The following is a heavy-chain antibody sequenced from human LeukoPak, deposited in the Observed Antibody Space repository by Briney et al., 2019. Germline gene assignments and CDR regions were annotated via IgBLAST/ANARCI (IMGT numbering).Heavy chain of an antibody. CDR2: ISSSSSYI. CDR3: ARGRIAAAGAFDI. D-gene: IGHD6-13*01. V-gene: IGHV3-21*01. CDR1: GFTFSSYS. J-gene: IGHJ3*02. Sequence: GGSLRLSCAASGFTFSSYSMNWVRQAPGKGLEWVSSISSSSSYIYYADSVKGRFTISRDNAKNSLNLQMNSLRAEDTAVYYCARGRIAAAGAFDIWGQGTMVTVSS.